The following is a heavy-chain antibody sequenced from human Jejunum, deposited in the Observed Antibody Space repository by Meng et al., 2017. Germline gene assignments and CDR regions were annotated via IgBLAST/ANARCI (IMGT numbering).Heavy chain of an antibody. Sequence: HVHLQESGPGVVSRSGTLSLPCAVSCGTISNNNWWSGVRQPPGKGLEWIGEISHTGRINYNPSLKSRVTMSLDKSKNQFSLDLTSVTGADTAVYYCARDLLDPNIAATGWFDPWGQGTLVTVSS. D-gene: IGHD2/OR15-2a*01. V-gene: IGHV4-4*02. CDR1: CGTISNNNW. J-gene: IGHJ5*02. CDR2: ISHTGRI. CDR3: ARDLLDPNIAATGWFDP.